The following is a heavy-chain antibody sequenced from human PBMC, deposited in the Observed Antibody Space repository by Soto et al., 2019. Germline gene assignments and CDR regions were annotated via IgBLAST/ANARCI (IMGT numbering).Heavy chain of an antibody. Sequence: ASVKVSCKASGYTFTGYYMHWVRQAPGQGLEWMGWINPNSGGTNYAQKFQGWVTMTRDTSISTAYMELSRLRSDDTAVYYCARDWREDTAMDIRDYGMDVWGQGTTVTVSS. CDR3: ARDWREDTAMDIRDYGMDV. D-gene: IGHD5-18*01. J-gene: IGHJ6*02. V-gene: IGHV1-2*04. CDR2: INPNSGGT. CDR1: GYTFTGYY.